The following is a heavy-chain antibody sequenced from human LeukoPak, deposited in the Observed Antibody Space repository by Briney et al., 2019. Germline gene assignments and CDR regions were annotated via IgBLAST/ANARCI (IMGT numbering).Heavy chain of an antibody. CDR2: INPNGITT. Sequence: GGSLRLSCAASGFIFRNYWMHWVRQAPGKGLVWVARINPNGITTTYTDSVKGRFTISRDNAKNTLYLQMNSLRAEDTAVYYCARDRKGALNYGMDVWGQGTTVTVSS. V-gene: IGHV3-74*01. J-gene: IGHJ6*02. CDR3: ARDRKGALNYGMDV. CDR1: GFIFRNYW.